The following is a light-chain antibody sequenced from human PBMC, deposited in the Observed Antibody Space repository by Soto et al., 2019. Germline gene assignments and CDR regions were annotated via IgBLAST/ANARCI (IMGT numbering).Light chain of an antibody. V-gene: IGKV3-20*01. CDR2: GAS. CDR1: QTVSITY. Sequence: VLTQSPGTLSLSPGESATLSVRCGQTVSITYLTWYQQKPGQAPRLLIFGASKRATGIPDRFSGSGSGRDFTLTISGLEPEDFAVYYCQQYGSSPLISFGQGTRLEIK. J-gene: IGKJ5*01. CDR3: QQYGSSPLIS.